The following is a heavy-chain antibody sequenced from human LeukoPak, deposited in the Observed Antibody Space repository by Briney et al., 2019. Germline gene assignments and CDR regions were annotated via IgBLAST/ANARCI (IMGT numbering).Heavy chain of an antibody. V-gene: IGHV3-33*01. CDR1: GFTFSSYG. CDR2: IWYEGSNK. D-gene: IGHD5-24*01. CDR3: ARVESDY. J-gene: IGHJ4*02. Sequence: GGSLRLSCGASGFTFSSYGMHWVRQAPGKGLEGGAVIWYEGSNKYYADSVKGRFTISRDNSENTLYLQMNSLRAEDTAVYYCARVESDYWGQGTLVTVSS.